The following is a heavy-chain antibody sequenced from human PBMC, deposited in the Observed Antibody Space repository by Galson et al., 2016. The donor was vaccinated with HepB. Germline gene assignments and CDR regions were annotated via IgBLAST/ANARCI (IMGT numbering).Heavy chain of an antibody. CDR3: ARDRPIVVRGIRGDY. D-gene: IGHD3-10*01. Sequence: SLRLSCAASGFTLSSSAMSWVRQAPGKGLEWVSGISGSGGIADYADSVRGRFTISRDNSRNTLYMQMNSLRVEDTAVYYCARDRPIVVRGIRGDYWGQGTLITVSS. J-gene: IGHJ4*02. CDR2: ISGSGGIA. CDR1: GFTLSSSA. V-gene: IGHV3-23*01.